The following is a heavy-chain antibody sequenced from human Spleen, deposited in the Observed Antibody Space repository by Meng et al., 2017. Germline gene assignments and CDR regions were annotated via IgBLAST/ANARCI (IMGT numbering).Heavy chain of an antibody. J-gene: IGHJ4*02. CDR2: ISAAGSYI. CDR3: ARDPGYCTNGVCDTIFGY. Sequence: GESLKISCVGSGITFSSDTMNWVRQAPGKGLEWVSSISAAGSYIYYADSVKGRFTISRDNAKNSLYLQMNSLRAEDTAVYYCARDPGYCTNGVCDTIFGYWGQGTLVTVSS. CDR1: GITFSSDT. D-gene: IGHD2-8*01. V-gene: IGHV3-21*01.